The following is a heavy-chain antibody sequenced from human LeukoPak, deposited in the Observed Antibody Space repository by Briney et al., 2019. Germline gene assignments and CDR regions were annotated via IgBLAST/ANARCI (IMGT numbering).Heavy chain of an antibody. J-gene: IGHJ3*02. CDR2: INTDGSST. CDR1: GFTFSSYW. D-gene: IGHD2-21*01. CDR3: VVIATPADAFDI. V-gene: IGHV3-74*01. Sequence: AGGSLRLSCAASGFTFSSYWMHWVRQAPGKGLVWVSRINTDGSSTSYADSVKGRFTISRDNAKNTLYLQMNSLRAEDTAVYFAVVIATPADAFDIWGQGTMVTVSS.